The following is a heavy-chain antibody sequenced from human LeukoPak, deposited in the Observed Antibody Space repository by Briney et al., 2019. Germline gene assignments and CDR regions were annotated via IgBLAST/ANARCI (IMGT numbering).Heavy chain of an antibody. CDR3: ARVGYRHYYGSGSYYPIDY. V-gene: IGHV1-18*01. Sequence: ASVKVSCKASGYTFTSYGISWVRQAPGQGLEWMGWISAYNGNTNYAQKLQGRVTMTTDTSTSTAYMELRSLRSDDTAVYYCARVGYRHYYGSGSYYPIDYWGQGTPVTVSS. CDR1: GYTFTSYG. CDR2: ISAYNGNT. D-gene: IGHD3-10*01. J-gene: IGHJ4*02.